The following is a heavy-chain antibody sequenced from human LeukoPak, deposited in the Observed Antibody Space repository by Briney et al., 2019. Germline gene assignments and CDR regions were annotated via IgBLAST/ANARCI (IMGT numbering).Heavy chain of an antibody. CDR2: IWSNGSNK. J-gene: IGHJ4*02. V-gene: IGHV3-33*01. CDR3: ARVGGAYCGGDCYSYYFDY. D-gene: IGHD2-21*02. Sequence: PGRSLRLSCAASGFTFSTYGMHWVRQAPGKGLEWVAVIWSNGSNKYYADSVKGRFTISRDNSKNTLYLQMNSLRAEDTAVYYCARVGGAYCGGDCYSYYFDYWGQGTLVTVSS. CDR1: GFTFSTYG.